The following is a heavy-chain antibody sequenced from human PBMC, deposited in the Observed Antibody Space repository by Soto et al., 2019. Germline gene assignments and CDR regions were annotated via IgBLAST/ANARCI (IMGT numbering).Heavy chain of an antibody. CDR1: GWSIGSSSYY. CDR2: IYYSGST. Sequence: SVTLGLTCTVSGWSIGSSSYYWGWIRQPPGTGLEWIGSIYYSGSTYYNPSLKSRGTISVDTSKNQFSLKLSSVTAADTAVYYCARLGAYYQSLDPWGPGTLVTVS. D-gene: IGHD2-21*01. CDR3: ARLGAYYQSLDP. J-gene: IGHJ5*02. V-gene: IGHV4-39*01.